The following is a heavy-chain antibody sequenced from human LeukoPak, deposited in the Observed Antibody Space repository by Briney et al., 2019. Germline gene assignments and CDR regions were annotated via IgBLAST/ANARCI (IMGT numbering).Heavy chain of an antibody. CDR3: ARHYGSGSYRYYGMDV. Sequence: GQSLKISCKGSGYSFTSYWISWVRQMPGKGLEWMGRIDPSDSYTNYSPSFQGHVTISADKSISTAYLQWSSLKASDTAMYYCARHYGSGSYRYYGMDVWGQGTTVTVSS. CDR2: IDPSDSYT. D-gene: IGHD3-10*01. CDR1: GYSFTSYW. J-gene: IGHJ6*02. V-gene: IGHV5-10-1*01.